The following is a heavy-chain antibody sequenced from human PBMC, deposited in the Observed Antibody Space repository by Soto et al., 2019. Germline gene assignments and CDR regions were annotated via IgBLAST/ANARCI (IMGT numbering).Heavy chain of an antibody. Sequence: PGRSLRLCCAASGFSCSRYNMTWVRQAPGKGLEGVSGISGSGATTSYADSVKGRFTVSRDNSKNTLYLQMNSLRVEDTAVYYCAKLRYFDWSSYNWFEYWGQGT. CDR1: GFSCSRYN. CDR3: AKLRYFDWSSYNWFEY. D-gene: IGHD3-9*01. CDR2: ISGSGATT. J-gene: IGHJ5*01. V-gene: IGHV3-23*01.